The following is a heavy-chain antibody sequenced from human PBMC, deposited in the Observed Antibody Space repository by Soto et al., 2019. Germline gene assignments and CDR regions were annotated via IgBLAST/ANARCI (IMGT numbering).Heavy chain of an antibody. J-gene: IGHJ4*02. Sequence: SQTLSLTCAISGDSVSSDSAAWNWIRQSPSRGLEWLGRTYYRSKWYNDYAVSVNGRITINPDTSKNHFSLQLNSVTPEDTAVYYCAKSKQLWLITSFDYWGQGTLVTVSS. CDR1: GDSVSSDSAA. V-gene: IGHV6-1*01. CDR2: TYYRSKWYN. D-gene: IGHD5-18*01. CDR3: AKSKQLWLITSFDY.